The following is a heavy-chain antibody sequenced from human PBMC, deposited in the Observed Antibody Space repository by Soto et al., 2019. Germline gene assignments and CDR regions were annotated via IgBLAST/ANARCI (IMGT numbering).Heavy chain of an antibody. CDR3: ARDPYLGDHQY. Sequence: QVQLVQSGGEVKKPGASVKVSCKTSGYTFTTYGISWVRQAPGQGLEWVGWISAYSGKTHHAQKFQGKVTMTTDTSTNTAYLELRSLRSDDTAVYYCARDPYLGDHQYWGQGTLVTASS. V-gene: IGHV1-18*01. CDR2: ISAYSGKT. D-gene: IGHD3-16*01. CDR1: GYTFTTYG. J-gene: IGHJ4*02.